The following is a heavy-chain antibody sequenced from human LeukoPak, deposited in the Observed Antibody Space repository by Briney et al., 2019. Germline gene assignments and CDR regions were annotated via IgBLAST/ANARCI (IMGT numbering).Heavy chain of an antibody. CDR2: IRGSADGT. CDR1: EISFSNYA. D-gene: IGHD3-16*01. J-gene: IGHJ4*02. V-gene: IGHV3-23*01. Sequence: PGGSLRLSCVASEISFSNYAMNWVRQAPGKGLEWVSTIRGSADGTYSAESVKGRFTISRDNPKNTLYLQMNSLRVDDTSVYYCAKAWSNALAPPYFVQWGQGTRVTVSS. CDR3: AKAWSNALAPPYFVQ.